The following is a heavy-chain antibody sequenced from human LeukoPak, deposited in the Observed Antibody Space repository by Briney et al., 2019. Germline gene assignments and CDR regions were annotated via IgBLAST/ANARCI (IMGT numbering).Heavy chain of an antibody. CDR3: ARVDGYSSSWFGDY. CDR2: ISAYNGNT. D-gene: IGHD6-13*01. V-gene: IGHV1-18*01. Sequence: VASVKVSCKASGYTFTSYGISWVRQAPGQGLEWMGWISAYNGNTNYAQKLQGRVTMTTDTSTSTAYMELRSLRSDDTAVYYCARVDGYSSSWFGDYWGQGTLVTVSS. CDR1: GYTFTSYG. J-gene: IGHJ4*02.